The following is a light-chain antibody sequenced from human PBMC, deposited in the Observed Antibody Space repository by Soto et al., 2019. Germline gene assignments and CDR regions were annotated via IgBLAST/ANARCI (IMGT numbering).Light chain of an antibody. V-gene: IGKV3-15*01. CDR2: GAS. CDR1: QSVSSSY. CDR3: QQYNNWPTWT. Sequence: EIVLTQSPGTLSLSPGERATLSCRASQSVSSSYLAWYQQKPGQAHRLLIYGASTRATGIPARFSGSGSETEFTPTISSLQAEDSAVYFCQQYNNWPTWTFGQGTKVDIK. J-gene: IGKJ1*01.